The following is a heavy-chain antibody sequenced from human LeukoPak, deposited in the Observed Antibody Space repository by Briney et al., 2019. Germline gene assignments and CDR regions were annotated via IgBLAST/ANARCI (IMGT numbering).Heavy chain of an antibody. J-gene: IGHJ4*02. V-gene: IGHV3-73*01. CDR3: TRRIAGDCSSTSCYL. Sequence: PGGSLRLSCAASGCTFSGSAMHWVRQASGKRLEWVGRIRSKANSYATASAASVKGRFTISRDDSKNTAYLQMNSLKTEDTAVYYCTRRIAGDCSSTSCYLWGQGTLVTVSS. CDR2: IRSKANSYAT. D-gene: IGHD2-2*01. CDR1: GCTFSGSA.